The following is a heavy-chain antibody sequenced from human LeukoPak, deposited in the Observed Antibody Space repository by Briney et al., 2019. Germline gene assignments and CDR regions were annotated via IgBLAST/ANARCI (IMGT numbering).Heavy chain of an antibody. CDR3: AKPPRKWYHFDY. CDR2: ISGSGGST. V-gene: IGHV3-23*01. Sequence: GSLRLSCAASGFTFSSYAMSWVRQAPGKGLEWVSAISGSGGSTYYADSVKGRFTISRDNSKNTLYLQMNSLRAEDTAVYYCAKPPRKWYHFDYWGQGTLVTVSS. J-gene: IGHJ4*02. D-gene: IGHD2-8*01. CDR1: GFTFSSYA.